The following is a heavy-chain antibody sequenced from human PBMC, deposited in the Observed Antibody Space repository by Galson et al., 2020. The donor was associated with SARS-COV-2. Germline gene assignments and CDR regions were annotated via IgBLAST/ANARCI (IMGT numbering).Heavy chain of an antibody. V-gene: IGHV5-51*01. CDR1: GYSFINYW. D-gene: IGHD2-2*02. J-gene: IGHJ4*02. CDR2: ISPIDSDT. Sequence: GESLKISCKGSGYSFINYWIGWVRQMPGKGLEWIGIISPIDSDTRYSPSFQGQVTISADNSITTAYLQWSSLKASDTGVYYCARHGDARYCCSANCYTLADYWGLGTLVTVSS. CDR3: ARHGDARYCCSANCYTLADY.